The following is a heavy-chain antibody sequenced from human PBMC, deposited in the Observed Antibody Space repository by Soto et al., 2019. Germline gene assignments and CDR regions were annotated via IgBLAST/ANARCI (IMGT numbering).Heavy chain of an antibody. CDR1: GDYISSHY. J-gene: IGHJ2*01. D-gene: IGHD2-2*01. CDR3: ARPRGTTPAVWYFDH. Sequence: QVQLQESGPGLVKASETLSLTCTVSGDYISSHYWSWIRQPPGKGLEWIGYVYHSGKTDSNPSLKSRFTISMDTSKNQISLRLTSVTAADTAVYYCARPRGTTPAVWYFDHWGRGTLVTVSS. V-gene: IGHV4-59*08. CDR2: VYHSGKT.